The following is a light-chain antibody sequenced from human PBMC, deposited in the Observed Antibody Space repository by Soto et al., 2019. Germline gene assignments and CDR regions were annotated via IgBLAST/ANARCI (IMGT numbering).Light chain of an antibody. CDR2: EGT. CDR1: NNL. Sequence: QSVLTQPASVSGSPGQSITISCTGTNNLVSWYQQHPGKAPKVVLYEGTKRPSGVSNRFSGSNSGSTASLTISGLQAEDEANYFCCAYVGARSYVLGNGTKVTVL. J-gene: IGLJ1*01. CDR3: CAYVGARSYV. V-gene: IGLV2-23*01.